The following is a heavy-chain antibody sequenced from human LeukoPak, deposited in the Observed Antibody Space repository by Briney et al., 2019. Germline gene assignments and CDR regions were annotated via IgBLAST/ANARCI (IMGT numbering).Heavy chain of an antibody. CDR2: ISTDGSSR. J-gene: IGHJ6*02. D-gene: IGHD2/OR15-2a*01. V-gene: IGHV3-74*01. CDR3: ASYLTSIPSGMDV. Sequence: GGSLRLSCAASGFTFSSYWMHWLRQEPRKGLVWVSRISTDGSSRSYADSVKGRFTISRDNGKNTLYLQMNCLRAEDTAVYYCASYLTSIPSGMDVWGQGATVTVSS. CDR1: GFTFSSYW.